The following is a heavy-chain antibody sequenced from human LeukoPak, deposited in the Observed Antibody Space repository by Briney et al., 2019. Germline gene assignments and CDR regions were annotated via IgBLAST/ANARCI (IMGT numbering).Heavy chain of an antibody. D-gene: IGHD4-17*01. V-gene: IGHV1-2*02. CDR1: GYTXTGYY. CDR3: ARGLTTVTMSYYYGMDV. J-gene: IGHJ6*02. Sequence: GASVKVSCKASGYTXTGYYMHWVRQAPGQGLESMGWINPNSGGTNYAQKFQGRVTMTRDTSISTAYMELSRLRSDDTAVYYCARGLTTVTMSYYYGMDVWGQGTTVTVSS. CDR2: INPNSGGT.